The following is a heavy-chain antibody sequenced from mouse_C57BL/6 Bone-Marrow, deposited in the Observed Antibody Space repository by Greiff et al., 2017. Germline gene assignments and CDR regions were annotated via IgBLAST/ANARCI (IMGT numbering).Heavy chain of an antibody. CDR2: IDPSDSYT. CDR3: ASADYYGSSHWYFDV. Sequence: QVQLQQPGAELVKPGASVKLSCKASGYTFTSYWMQWVKQRPGQGLEWIGEIDPSDSYTNYNQKFKGKATLTVDTSSSTAYMQLSSLTSEDSAVYYCASADYYGSSHWYFDVWGTGTTVTVSS. D-gene: IGHD1-1*01. V-gene: IGHV1-50*01. J-gene: IGHJ1*03. CDR1: GYTFTSYW.